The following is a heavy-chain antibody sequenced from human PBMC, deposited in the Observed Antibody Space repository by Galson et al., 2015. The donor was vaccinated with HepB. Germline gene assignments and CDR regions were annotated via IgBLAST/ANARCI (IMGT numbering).Heavy chain of an antibody. CDR2: IKSKSDGGTA. Sequence: SLRLSCAASGFKFKSACMTWIRQAPGKGLEWVGHIKSKSDGGTADYGAPVRGRFTISREDSKNTVSLQMNSLKTEDTSVYYCTTNEERSVTWSFTYTDFGYCGQGILVPVSS. CDR1: GFKFKSAC. D-gene: IGHD1-1*01. CDR3: TTNEERSVTWSFTYTDFGY. J-gene: IGHJ4*01. V-gene: IGHV3-15*01.